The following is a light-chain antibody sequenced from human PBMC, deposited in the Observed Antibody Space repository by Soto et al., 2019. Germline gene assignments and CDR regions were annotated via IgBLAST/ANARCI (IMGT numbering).Light chain of an antibody. V-gene: IGKV3-15*01. CDR3: QQYNNWPPFT. Sequence: EIVMTQSPATLSVSPGERVTLSCRASQSVSRSLAWYQQKPGQAPRLLIYGASTRATGIPARFSGSGSGTEFTLPISSLQSEDFAVYSCQQYNNWPPFTFGPGTKVDIK. CDR2: GAS. CDR1: QSVSRS. J-gene: IGKJ3*01.